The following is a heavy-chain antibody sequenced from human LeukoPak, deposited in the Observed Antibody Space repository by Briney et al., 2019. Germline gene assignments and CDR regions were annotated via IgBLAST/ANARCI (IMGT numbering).Heavy chain of an antibody. CDR1: GYSFSTYW. CDR2: IYPRDSDI. V-gene: IGHV5-51*01. CDR3: ARGSSGYWFDP. Sequence: HGESLKISCKGSGYSFSTYWIGWVRQMPGKRLEWMELIYPRDSDIRYSPSFQGQVTISADKSISTAYLQWSSLKASDTAVYYCARGSSGYWFDPWGQGTLVTVSS. J-gene: IGHJ5*02. D-gene: IGHD6-19*01.